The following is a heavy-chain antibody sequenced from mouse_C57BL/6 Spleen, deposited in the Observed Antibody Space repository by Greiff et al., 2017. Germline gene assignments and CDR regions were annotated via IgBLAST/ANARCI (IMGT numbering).Heavy chain of an antibody. CDR3: ARDYYGSSSDY. CDR2: ISDGGSYT. Sequence: EVNVVESGGGLVKPGGSLKLSCAASGFTFSSYAMSWVRQTPEKRLEWVATISDGGSYTYYPDNVKGRFTISRDNAKNNLYLQMSHLKSEDTAMYYCARDYYGSSSDYWGQGTTLTVSS. CDR1: GFTFSSYA. V-gene: IGHV5-4*01. J-gene: IGHJ2*01. D-gene: IGHD1-1*01.